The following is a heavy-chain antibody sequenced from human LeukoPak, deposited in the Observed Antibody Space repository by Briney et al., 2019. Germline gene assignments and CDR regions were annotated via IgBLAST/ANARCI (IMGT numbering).Heavy chain of an antibody. CDR2: IYTSGST. Sequence: SETLSLTCAVYGGSFSGYYWSWIRQPAGKGLEWIGRIYTSGSTNYNPSLKSRVTISVDTSKNQFSLKLSSVTAADTAVYYCARGAWRTRYFDYWGQGTLVTVSS. CDR3: ARGAWRTRYFDY. J-gene: IGHJ4*02. CDR1: GGSFSGYY. D-gene: IGHD1-1*01. V-gene: IGHV4-59*10.